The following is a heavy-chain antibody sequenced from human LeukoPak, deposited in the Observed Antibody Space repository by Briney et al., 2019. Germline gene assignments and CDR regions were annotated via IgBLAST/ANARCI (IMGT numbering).Heavy chain of an antibody. J-gene: IGHJ4*02. CDR1: GGSFSGYY. CDR3: ASMSTGTMGY. V-gene: IGHV4-59*01. CDR2: IYYGGST. D-gene: IGHD1-1*01. Sequence: TASETLSLTCAVYGGSFSGYYWSWIRQPPGKGLEWIGNIYYGGSTNYNPSLKSRVTISVDTSKNQFSLKLSSVTTADTAVYYCASMSTGTMGYWGQGTPVTVSS.